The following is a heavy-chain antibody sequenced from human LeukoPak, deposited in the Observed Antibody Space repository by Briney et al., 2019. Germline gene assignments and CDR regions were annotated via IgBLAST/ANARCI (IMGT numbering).Heavy chain of an antibody. D-gene: IGHD5-18*01. J-gene: IGHJ6*03. CDR3: ARVDTAMAAYYYYYMDV. CDR2: ISHGGST. Sequence: SETLSLTCAVYGGSFSGYYWNWIRQSPGKGLEWIGEISHGGSTYYNPSLKSRVTISVDTSKNQFSLKLSSVTAADTAVYYCARVDTAMAAYYYYYMDVWAKGPRSPSP. CDR1: GGSFSGYY. V-gene: IGHV4-34*01.